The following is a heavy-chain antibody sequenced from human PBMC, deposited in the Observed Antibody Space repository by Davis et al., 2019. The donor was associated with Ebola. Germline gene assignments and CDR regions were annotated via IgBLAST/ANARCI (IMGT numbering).Heavy chain of an antibody. J-gene: IGHJ5*02. CDR2: IYHNGNT. V-gene: IGHV4-38-2*01. D-gene: IGHD2-15*01. CDR1: GYSISSGYY. Sequence: PGGSLRLSCAVSGYSISSGYYWGWIRQPPGKGLEWFGNIYHNGNTYYKPSLKSRVTISVDTSKNQFSLKLSSVTAADTAVYYCARAGGRCSGGSCYEEGWFDPWGQGTLVTVSS. CDR3: ARAGGRCSGGSCYEEGWFDP.